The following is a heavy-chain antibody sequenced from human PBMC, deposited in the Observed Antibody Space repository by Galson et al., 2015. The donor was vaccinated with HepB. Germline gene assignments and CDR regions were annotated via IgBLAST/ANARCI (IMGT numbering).Heavy chain of an antibody. Sequence: LSLTCAFYGGSFSGYFWSWIRQPPGKGLEWIGEINHAGSTNYNPSLKSRVTISVDTSKSQFSLKVNSVTAADMAVYYCAGAPNPAARGHSWFDPWGQGTLVTVSS. V-gene: IGHV4-34*01. CDR3: AGAPNPAARGHSWFDP. CDR1: GGSFSGYF. CDR2: INHAGST. J-gene: IGHJ5*02. D-gene: IGHD2-2*01.